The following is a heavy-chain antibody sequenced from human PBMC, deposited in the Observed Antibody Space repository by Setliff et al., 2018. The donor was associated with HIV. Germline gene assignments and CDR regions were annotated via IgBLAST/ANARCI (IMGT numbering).Heavy chain of an antibody. CDR2: INHSANT. J-gene: IGHJ5*02. CDR1: GGSIRSTSHY. Sequence: SETLSLTCTVSGGSIRSTSHYWGWIRQPPGKGLEWIGEINHSANTNYSPSLKSRVTISVDTSKNQFSLKLNSVTAADTAVYYCARSSLHCGGGSCYLTWFDPWGQGTLVTVSS. V-gene: IGHV4-39*07. D-gene: IGHD2-15*01. CDR3: ARSSLHCGGGSCYLTWFDP.